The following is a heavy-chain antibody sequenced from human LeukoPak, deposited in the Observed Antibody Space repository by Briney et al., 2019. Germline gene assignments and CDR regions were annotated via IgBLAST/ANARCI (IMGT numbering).Heavy chain of an antibody. V-gene: IGHV3-23*01. Sequence: GGSLRLSCAASGFTFSSYAMSWVRQAPGKGLECISGFSGSGGSTYYADSVKGRFTISRDNSKNTLYLQMNSLRAEDTAVYYCAKDRRSTVTTGYMDVWGKGTTVTVSS. CDR3: AKDRRSTVTTGYMDV. D-gene: IGHD4-17*01. CDR1: GFTFSSYA. J-gene: IGHJ6*03. CDR2: FSGSGGST.